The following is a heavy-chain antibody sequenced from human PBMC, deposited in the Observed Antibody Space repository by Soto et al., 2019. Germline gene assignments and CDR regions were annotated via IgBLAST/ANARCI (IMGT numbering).Heavy chain of an antibody. CDR3: ARVKVSLIWFREAFYI. CDR1: GFTFGSYA. V-gene: IGHV3-23*01. D-gene: IGHD3-10*01. Sequence: GGSLRLSCAASGFTFGSYAVSWVRQSPGKGLEWVSAISGSGVSTYYADSVKGRFTISRDNAKNSLYLQMNSLRAEDTAVYYCARVKVSLIWFREAFYIRAQGTMVPVSS. CDR2: ISGSGVST. J-gene: IGHJ3*02.